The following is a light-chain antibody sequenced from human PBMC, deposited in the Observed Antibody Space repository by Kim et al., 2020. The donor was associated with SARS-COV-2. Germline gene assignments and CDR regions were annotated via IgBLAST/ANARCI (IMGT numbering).Light chain of an antibody. CDR3: QQYDSTPYN. V-gene: IGKV4-1*01. J-gene: IGKJ2*01. CDR2: WAS. CDR1: QSILSSSNNKNY. Sequence: RATVNCKSSQSILSSSNNKNYLAWYQHRPGQPPKLLIYWASTRESGVPDRFSGSGSGTDFTLTISSVQAEDVAVYYCQQYDSTPYNFGQGTKLEI.